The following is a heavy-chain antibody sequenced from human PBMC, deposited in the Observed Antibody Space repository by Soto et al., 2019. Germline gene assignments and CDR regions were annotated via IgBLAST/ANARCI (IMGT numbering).Heavy chain of an antibody. Sequence: GGSLRLSCAAAGLGFTNSWMNWVRQAPGKGLEWVGRIKSKNDGGTTDYAAPVQGRFTISRDDSKTTIYLQMNSLKTEDTAVYYCTSAGQYCTSTTCKAYWGQGTPVTVSS. CDR2: IKSKNDGGTT. CDR1: GLGFTNSW. CDR3: TSAGQYCTSTTCKAY. J-gene: IGHJ4*02. V-gene: IGHV3-15*07. D-gene: IGHD2-2*01.